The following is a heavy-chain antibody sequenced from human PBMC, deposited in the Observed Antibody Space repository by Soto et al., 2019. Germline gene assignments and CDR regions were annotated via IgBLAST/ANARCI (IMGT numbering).Heavy chain of an antibody. CDR1: GFTFSSYA. D-gene: IGHD6-6*01. V-gene: IGHV3-23*01. CDR3: AKDLEYMGTFDY. Sequence: EVQLLESGGGLVQPGGSLRLSCASSGFTFSSYAMSWVRQAPGKGLEWVSAISGSGGSTYYADSVKGRFTISRDNSKNTLYLQMNSLRAEDTAVYYCAKDLEYMGTFDYWGQGTLVTVSS. J-gene: IGHJ4*02. CDR2: ISGSGGST.